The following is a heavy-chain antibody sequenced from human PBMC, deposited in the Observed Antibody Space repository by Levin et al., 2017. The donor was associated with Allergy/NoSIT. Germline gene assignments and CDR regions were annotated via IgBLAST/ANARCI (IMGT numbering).Heavy chain of an antibody. J-gene: IGHJ5*02. CDR3: ARVVVGAYNKFEP. V-gene: IGHV4-4*02. D-gene: IGHD2-15*01. CDR2: IYHGGST. Sequence: SETLSLTCAVSGGSISSSDWWSWVRQPPEKGLAWIGEIYHGGSTNYNPSLKSRATISVDKSKNQFSLKLSSVTAADTAVYYCARVVVGAYNKFEPWGQGILVTVSS. CDR1: GGSISSSDW.